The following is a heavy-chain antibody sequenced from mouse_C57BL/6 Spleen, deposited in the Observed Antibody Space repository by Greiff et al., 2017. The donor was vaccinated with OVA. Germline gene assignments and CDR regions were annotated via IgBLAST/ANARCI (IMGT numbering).Heavy chain of an antibody. CDR1: GFTFTDYY. CDR3: ARYEGYYLYYFDY. J-gene: IGHJ2*01. Sequence: DVKLVESGGGLVQPGGSLSLSCAASGFTFTDYYMSWVRQPPGKALEWLGFIRNKANGYTTEYSASVKARFTISRDNSQSILYLQMNALRAEDGATYYCARYEGYYLYYFDYWGQGTTLTVSS. V-gene: IGHV7-3*01. CDR2: IRNKANGYTT. D-gene: IGHD2-3*01.